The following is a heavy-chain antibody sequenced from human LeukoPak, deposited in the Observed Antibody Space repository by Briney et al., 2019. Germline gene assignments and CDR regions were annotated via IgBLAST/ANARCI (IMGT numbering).Heavy chain of an antibody. CDR1: GGSISSYY. D-gene: IGHD3-3*01. CDR2: IYYSGST. CDR3: ARDRGYDFWSGYTNYYMDV. V-gene: IGHV4-59*01. Sequence: SETLSLTCTVSGGSISSYYWSWIRQPPGKGLEWIGYIYYSGSTNYNPSLKSRVTISADTSKNQFSLKLSSVTAADTAVYYCARDRGYDFWSGYTNYYMDVWGKGTTVTVSS. J-gene: IGHJ6*03.